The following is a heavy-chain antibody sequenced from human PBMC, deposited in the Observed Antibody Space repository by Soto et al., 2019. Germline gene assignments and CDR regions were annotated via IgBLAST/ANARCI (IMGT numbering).Heavy chain of an antibody. J-gene: IGHJ5*02. CDR1: GYRFTSYR. V-gene: IGHV5-51*01. Sequence: GESLKISCRTSGYRFTSYRIAWVRQMPGKGLEWMGIIFPSDSDTRYSPSFQGQVTISADRSTSTVFLQWASLKASDTAVYFCARKDKSGYFNWFDPWGQGTLVTVSS. D-gene: IGHD3-22*01. CDR2: IFPSDSDT. CDR3: ARKDKSGYFNWFDP.